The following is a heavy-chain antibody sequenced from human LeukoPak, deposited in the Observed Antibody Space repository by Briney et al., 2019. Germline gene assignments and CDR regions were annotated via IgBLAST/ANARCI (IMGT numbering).Heavy chain of an antibody. Sequence: SETLSLTCTVSGGSISSGSYYWSWIRQPPGKELEWIGYIYYSGSTNYNPSLKSRVTISVDTSKNQFSLNLSSVTAADTAVYYCARCSYGGYYFDYWGQGTLVTVSS. CDR1: GGSISSGSYY. J-gene: IGHJ4*02. CDR2: IYYSGST. V-gene: IGHV4-61*01. CDR3: ARCSYGGYYFDY. D-gene: IGHD5-18*01.